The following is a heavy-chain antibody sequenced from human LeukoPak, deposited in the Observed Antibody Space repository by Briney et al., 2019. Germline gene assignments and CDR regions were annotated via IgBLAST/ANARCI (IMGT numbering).Heavy chain of an antibody. D-gene: IGHD2-2*01. V-gene: IGHV4-59*01. J-gene: IGHJ4*02. CDR1: GGSFSSFY. CDR3: ARWPNCSSTSCSLDY. Sequence: PSETLSLTCTVAGGSFSSFYWSWIRQPPGKGLEWIGYIYYSGSPNYYPSLKSRVTISVDTSKNQFSLKLSSVTAADTAVYYCARWPNCSSTSCSLDYWGQGTLVTVSS. CDR2: IYYSGSP.